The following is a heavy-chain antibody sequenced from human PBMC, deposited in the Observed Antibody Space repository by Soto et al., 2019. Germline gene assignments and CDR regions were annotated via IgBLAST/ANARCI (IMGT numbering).Heavy chain of an antibody. V-gene: IGHV4-34*01. J-gene: IGHJ6*02. Sequence: SETLSLTCAVYGGSFSGYYWSWIRQPPGKGLEWIGEINHSGSTNYNPSLKSRVTISVDTSKNQFSLKLSSVTAADTAVYYCAREGFAVTKRYYYYGMDVWGQGTTVTVSS. CDR1: GGSFSGYY. CDR3: AREGFAVTKRYYYYGMDV. CDR2: INHSGST. D-gene: IGHD4-17*01.